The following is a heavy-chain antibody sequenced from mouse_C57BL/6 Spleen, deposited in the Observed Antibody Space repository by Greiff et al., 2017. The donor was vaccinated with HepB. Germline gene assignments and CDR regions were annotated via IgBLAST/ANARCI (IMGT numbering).Heavy chain of an antibody. CDR3: TRWGSNYYFDY. CDR2: IDPETGGT. CDR1: GYTFTDYE. D-gene: IGHD2-5*01. V-gene: IGHV1-15*01. Sequence: QVQLQHSGAELVRPGASVTLSCKASGYTFTDYEMHWVKQTPVHGLEWIGAIDPETGGTAYNQKFKGKAILTADKSSSTAYMELRSLTSEDSAVYYCTRWGSNYYFDYWGQGTTLTVSS. J-gene: IGHJ2*01.